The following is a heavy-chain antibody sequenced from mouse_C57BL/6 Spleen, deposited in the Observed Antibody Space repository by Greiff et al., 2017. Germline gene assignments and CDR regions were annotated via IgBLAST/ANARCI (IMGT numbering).Heavy chain of an antibody. V-gene: IGHV1-59*01. Sequence: VQLQQPGAELVRPGTSVKLSCKASGYTFTSYWMHWVKQRPGQGLEWIGVIDPSDSYTNYNQKFKGKATLTVDTSSSTAYMQLSSLTSEDSAVYYCARSYGSSYVAMGYWGQGTSVTVAS. CDR2: IDPSDSYT. CDR3: ARSYGSSYVAMGY. J-gene: IGHJ4*01. D-gene: IGHD1-1*01. CDR1: GYTFTSYW.